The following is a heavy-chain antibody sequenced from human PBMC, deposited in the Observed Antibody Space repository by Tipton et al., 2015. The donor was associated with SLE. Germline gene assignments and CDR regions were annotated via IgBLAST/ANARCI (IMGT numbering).Heavy chain of an antibody. V-gene: IGHV4-59*01. CDR1: GGSISSYY. D-gene: IGHD2-15*01. Sequence: TLSLTYTVSGGSISSYYWSWIRQPPGKGLKWIGYIYYSGSTNYNPSLKSRVTISVDTSKNQFSLKLSSVTAADTAVYYCARIYCSGGSCYPDYWGQGTLVTVSS. CDR2: IYYSGST. J-gene: IGHJ4*02. CDR3: ARIYCSGGSCYPDY.